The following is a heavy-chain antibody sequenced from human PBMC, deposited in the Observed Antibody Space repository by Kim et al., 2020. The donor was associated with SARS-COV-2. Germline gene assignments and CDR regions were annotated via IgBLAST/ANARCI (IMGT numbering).Heavy chain of an antibody. CDR2: IYYSGST. J-gene: IGHJ4*02. CDR1: GGSISSYY. D-gene: IGHD4-17*01. CDR3: ARHRGYGDYVSYFDY. V-gene: IGHV4-59*08. Sequence: SETLSLTCTVSGGSISSYYWSWIRQPPGKGLEWIGYIYYSGSTNYNPSLKSRVTISVDTSKNQFSLKLSSVTAADTAVYYCARHRGYGDYVSYFDYWGQGTLVTVSS.